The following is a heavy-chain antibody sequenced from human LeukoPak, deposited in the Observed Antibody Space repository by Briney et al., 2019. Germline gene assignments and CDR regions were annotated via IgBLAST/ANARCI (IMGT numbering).Heavy chain of an antibody. D-gene: IGHD3-9*01. CDR2: ISGSGGST. J-gene: IGHJ4*02. CDR1: GFTFRSYA. CDR3: AKDPFEPFFRYFGGGYFDY. Sequence: GGSLRLSCAASGFTFRSYAMSWVLQAPGKGLEWVSAISGSGGSTYYADSVKGRFTISRDNSKNTLYLQMNSLRAEDTAVYYCAKDPFEPFFRYFGGGYFDYWGQGALVTVSS. V-gene: IGHV3-23*01.